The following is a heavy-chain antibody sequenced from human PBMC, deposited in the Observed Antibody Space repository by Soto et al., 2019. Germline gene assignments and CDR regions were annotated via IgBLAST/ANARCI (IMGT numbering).Heavy chain of an antibody. CDR3: ARVREGDERGYWFDP. V-gene: IGHV4-31*03. CDR1: GGSISSGGYY. J-gene: IGHJ5*02. Sequence: QVQLQESGPGLVKPSQTLSLTCTVSGGSISSGGYYWSWIRQHPGKGLEWIGYIYHSGSTYYNPSLQSRVTISVDTSKNQFSLKLSSVTAADTAVYYCARVREGDERGYWFDPWGQGTLVTVSS. CDR2: IYHSGST. D-gene: IGHD2-21*02.